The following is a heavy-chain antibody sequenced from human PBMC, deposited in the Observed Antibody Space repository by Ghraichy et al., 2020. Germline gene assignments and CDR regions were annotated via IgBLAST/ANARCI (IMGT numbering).Heavy chain of an antibody. J-gene: IGHJ4*02. CDR1: GYSISSGYY. V-gene: IGHV4-38-2*01. CDR2: IYHSGST. CDR3: ARAPGGFLYYFDY. D-gene: IGHD3-16*01. Sequence: SETLSLTCAVSGYSISSGYYWGWIRQPPGKGLEWIGSIYHSGSTYYNPSLKSRVTISVDTSKNQFSLKLSSVTAADTAVYYCARAPGGFLYYFDYWGQGTLVTVSS.